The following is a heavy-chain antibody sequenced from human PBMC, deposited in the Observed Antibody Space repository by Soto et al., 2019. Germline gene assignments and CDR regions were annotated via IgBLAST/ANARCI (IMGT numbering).Heavy chain of an antibody. Sequence: QAQVVQSGAEVKEPGASVKVSCKTSGYTLNNYYIHWARQAPGQGLQWMGMINVRGGNTFYAQEFQVRVAMTCDTSASTVYMELNGLTSDDTAVYYCATSLGREFATGDYWGQGSLVTVSS. CDR1: GYTLNNYY. CDR3: ATSLGREFATGDY. CDR2: INVRGGNT. V-gene: IGHV1-46*02. D-gene: IGHD2-15*01. J-gene: IGHJ4*02.